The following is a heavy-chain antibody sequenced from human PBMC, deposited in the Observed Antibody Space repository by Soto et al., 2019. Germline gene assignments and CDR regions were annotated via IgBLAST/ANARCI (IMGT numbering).Heavy chain of an antibody. V-gene: IGHV3-30*18. Sequence: GGSLRLSCAASGFTFSSYGMHWVRQAPGKGLEWVAVISYDGSNKYYADSVKGRFTISRDNSKNTLYLQMNSLRAEDTAVYYCAKGGYYDILTGDNWGQGTLVTV. CDR2: ISYDGSNK. J-gene: IGHJ4*02. D-gene: IGHD3-9*01. CDR3: AKGGYYDILTGDN. CDR1: GFTFSSYG.